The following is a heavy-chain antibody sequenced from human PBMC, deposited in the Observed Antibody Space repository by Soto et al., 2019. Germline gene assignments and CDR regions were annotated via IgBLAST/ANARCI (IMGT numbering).Heavy chain of an antibody. J-gene: IGHJ4*02. CDR1: GGSISSGDYY. CDR2: IYYSGST. D-gene: IGHD4-17*01. V-gene: IGHV4-30-4*01. Sequence: KPSETLSLTCTVSGGSISSGDYYWSWIRQPPGKGLEWIGYIYYSGSTYYNPSLKSRVTISVDTSKNQFSLKLSSVTAADTAVYYCARDRDDYGGNFDYWGQGTLVTVSS. CDR3: ARDRDDYGGNFDY.